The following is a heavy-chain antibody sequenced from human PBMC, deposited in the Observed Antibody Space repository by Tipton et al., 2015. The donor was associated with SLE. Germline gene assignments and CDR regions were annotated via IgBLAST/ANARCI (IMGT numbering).Heavy chain of an antibody. V-gene: IGHV3-21*01. CDR3: AGQLSYYYGMDV. CDR2: ISSGSTYI. D-gene: IGHD6-13*01. J-gene: IGHJ6*02. CDR1: GFTFSSYS. Sequence: SLRLSCAASGFTFSSYSMNWVRQAPGKGLEWVSSISSGSTYIFYADSVKGRFTISRDNSKNTLYLQMNSLRAEDTAVYYCAGQLSYYYGMDVWGQGTTVTVSS.